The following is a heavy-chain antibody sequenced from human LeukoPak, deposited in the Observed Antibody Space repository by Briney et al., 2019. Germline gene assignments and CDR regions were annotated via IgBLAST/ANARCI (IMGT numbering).Heavy chain of an antibody. V-gene: IGHV4-34*01. J-gene: IGHJ4*02. D-gene: IGHD3-22*01. Sequence: PSETLSLTCAVYGGSFSGYYWSWIRQPPGKGLEWIGEINHSGSTNYNPSLKSRVTISVDTSKNQFSLKLSSVTAADTAVYYCARSDSSGYYYVYFDYWGQGTLVTVSS. CDR3: ARSDSSGYYYVYFDY. CDR1: GGSFSGYY. CDR2: INHSGST.